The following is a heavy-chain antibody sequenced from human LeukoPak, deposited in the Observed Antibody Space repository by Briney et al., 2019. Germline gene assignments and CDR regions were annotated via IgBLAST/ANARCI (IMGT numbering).Heavy chain of an antibody. J-gene: IGHJ6*02. CDR1: GGTFSSYA. CDR2: IIPILGIA. D-gene: IGHD3-10*01. Sequence: SVTVSCKASGGTFSSYAISWVRQAPGQGLEWMGRIIPILGIANYAQKFQGRVTITADKSTSTAYMELSSLRSEDTAVYYCARDRPKRITMVRGVYYGMDVWGQGTTVTVSS. CDR3: ARDRPKRITMVRGVYYGMDV. V-gene: IGHV1-69*10.